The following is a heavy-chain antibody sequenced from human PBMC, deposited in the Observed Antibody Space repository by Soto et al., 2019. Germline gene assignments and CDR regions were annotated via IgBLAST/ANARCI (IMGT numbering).Heavy chain of an antibody. Sequence: GGSLRLSFAASGFTFSNAMSWFRHAPGKGLEWVSSISGSGRSTYYAPSVKGRFTISRDFSKNTLYLQMNSLGAEDTAVYHCAKTQYQFWSGVRFDYWGQGTLVPVS. J-gene: IGHJ4*02. CDR1: GFTFSNA. CDR3: AKTQYQFWSGVRFDY. V-gene: IGHV3-23*01. D-gene: IGHD3-3*01. CDR2: ISGSGRST.